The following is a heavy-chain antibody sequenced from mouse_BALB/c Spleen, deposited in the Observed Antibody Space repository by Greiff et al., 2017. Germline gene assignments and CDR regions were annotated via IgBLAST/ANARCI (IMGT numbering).Heavy chain of an antibody. Sequence: QVQLQQSGAELVRPGSSVKISCKASGYAFSSYWMNWVKQRPGQGLEWIGYINPSSGYTNYNQKFKDKATLTADKSSSTAYMQLSSLTSEDSAVYYCAKYRYAMDYWGQGTSVTVSS. CDR1: GYAFSSYW. J-gene: IGHJ4*01. V-gene: IGHV1S26*01. CDR2: INPSSGYT. CDR3: AKYRYAMDY. D-gene: IGHD2-14*01.